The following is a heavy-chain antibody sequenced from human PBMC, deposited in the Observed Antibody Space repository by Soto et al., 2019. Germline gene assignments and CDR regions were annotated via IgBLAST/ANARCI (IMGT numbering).Heavy chain of an antibody. CDR2: IYYSGST. CDR3: ARGARVVPAAH. V-gene: IGHV4-59*12. D-gene: IGHD2-2*01. Sequence: SETLSLTCTVSGGSMNYYYCSWIRQHPGKGLEWIGYIYYSGSTYYNPSLKSRVTISVDTSKNQCSLKLSSVTAADTAVYYCARGARVVPAAHWGQGTLVTVSS. J-gene: IGHJ4*02. CDR1: GGSMNYYY.